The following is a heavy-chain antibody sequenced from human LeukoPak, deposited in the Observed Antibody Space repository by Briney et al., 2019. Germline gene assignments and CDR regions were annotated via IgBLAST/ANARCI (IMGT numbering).Heavy chain of an antibody. D-gene: IGHD6-19*01. CDR3: ARDQWPYSFDI. CDR1: GYTFSNYN. Sequence: ASVTDSCQSSGYTFSNYNLNWVRQAPAQGLAWMGSINNNTGDPTYAPGFTGQFVFSLDTSVSTVFLQFNSLKTEDAAVYYCARDQWPYSFDIWGQGTMVTVSS. V-gene: IGHV7-4-1*02. J-gene: IGHJ3*02. CDR2: INNNTGDP.